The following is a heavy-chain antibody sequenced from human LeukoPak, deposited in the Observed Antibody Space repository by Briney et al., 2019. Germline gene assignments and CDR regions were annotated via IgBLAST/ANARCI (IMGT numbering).Heavy chain of an antibody. Sequence: PGGSLRLSCAASGFTFSSYAMSWVRQAPGKGLEWVSAISGSGGSTYYADSVKGRFTISRDNSKNTLYLQMNSLRAEDTAVYYCAKDPLRVVGQYDFWSGSKGDYWGQGTLVTVSP. CDR2: ISGSGGST. J-gene: IGHJ4*02. V-gene: IGHV3-23*01. D-gene: IGHD3-3*01. CDR3: AKDPLRVVGQYDFWSGSKGDY. CDR1: GFTFSSYA.